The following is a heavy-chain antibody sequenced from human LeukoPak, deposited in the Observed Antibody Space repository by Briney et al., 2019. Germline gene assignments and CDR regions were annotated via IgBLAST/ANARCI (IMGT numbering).Heavy chain of an antibody. CDR2: IYHSGST. J-gene: IGHJ5*02. D-gene: IGHD3-10*01. CDR1: GGSIGSGGYS. V-gene: IGHV4-30-2*01. CDR3: AGTSLGTMVRGVITGWFDP. Sequence: SETLSLTCAVSGGSIGSGGYSWSWIRQPPGKGLEWIGYIYHSGSTYYNPSLKSRVTISVDRSKNQFSLKLSSVTAADTAVYYCAGTSLGTMVRGVITGWFDPWGQGTLVTVSS.